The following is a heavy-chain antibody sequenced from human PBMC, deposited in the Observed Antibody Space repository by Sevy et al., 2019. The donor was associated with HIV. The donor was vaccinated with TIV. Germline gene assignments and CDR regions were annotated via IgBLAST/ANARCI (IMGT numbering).Heavy chain of an antibody. CDR2: ISYDGSNK. D-gene: IGHD2-2*01. V-gene: IGHV3-30*18. CDR3: AKDKGRYCSSTSCYYYYGMDV. CDR1: GFTFSNYG. J-gene: IGHJ6*02. Sequence: GGSLRLSCAASGFTFSNYGMHWVRQAPGKGLEWVAVISYDGSNKYYADSVKGRFTISRDNSKNTLYLQMNSLRAEDKAVYYCAKDKGRYCSSTSCYYYYGMDVWGQGTTVTVSS.